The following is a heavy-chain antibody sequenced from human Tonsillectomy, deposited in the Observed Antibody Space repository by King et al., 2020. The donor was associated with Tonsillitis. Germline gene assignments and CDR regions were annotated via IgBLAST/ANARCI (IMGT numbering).Heavy chain of an antibody. CDR1: GFTFNNYW. CDR3: ARPSWGGRIDYSYYGLDV. CDR2: IKKDGSEK. D-gene: IGHD3-16*01. Sequence: VQLVESGGGLVQPGGSLRLSCAASGFTFNNYWMSWVRQAPGKGLEWVANIKKDGSEKYYVDSVKGRFTISRDNAKNSLYLQMNSLRAEDTAVYYCARPSWGGRIDYSYYGLDVWGQGTTVTVSS. V-gene: IGHV3-7*01. J-gene: IGHJ6*02.